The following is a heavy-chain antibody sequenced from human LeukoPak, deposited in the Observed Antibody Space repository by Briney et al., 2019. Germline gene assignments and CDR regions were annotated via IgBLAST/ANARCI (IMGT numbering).Heavy chain of an antibody. CDR2: ISGSGTTT. Sequence: PGGSLRLSCVASGFTFSTFDMSWVRQPPGKGLEWVATISGSGTTTNYVDSVKGRFTVSRDIFRNTLYLQMSSLRAEDTAIYYCAKDQSFSDWGQGTLVTVSS. V-gene: IGHV3-23*01. D-gene: IGHD3-3*02. CDR1: GFTFSTFD. J-gene: IGHJ4*02. CDR3: AKDQSFSD.